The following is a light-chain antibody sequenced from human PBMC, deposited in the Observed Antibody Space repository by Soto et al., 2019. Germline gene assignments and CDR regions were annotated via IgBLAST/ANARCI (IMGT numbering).Light chain of an antibody. CDR1: QSISSN. J-gene: IGKJ1*01. V-gene: IGKV3-15*01. CDR2: GAS. CDR3: QQYNKWPLP. Sequence: EIVMTQSPATLSVSPGERATLSCRASQSISSNLAWYQQKPGQAPRLLIYGASTRATGIPARFSGSGSVTEFTLTISSLQTEDIAVYYCQQYNKWPLPFGQGAKVEIK.